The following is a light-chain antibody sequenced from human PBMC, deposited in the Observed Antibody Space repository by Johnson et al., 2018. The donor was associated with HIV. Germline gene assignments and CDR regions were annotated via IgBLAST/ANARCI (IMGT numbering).Light chain of an antibody. Sequence: QSVLTQSPSVSAAPGQKVTISCSGSSSNIGNNYVSWYQQLPGTAPKLLIYENNKRPSGIPDRFPGSKSGTSATLGITGLQTGDEADYYCGTWDSSLNTGAFGTGTKVTVL. V-gene: IGLV1-51*02. CDR3: GTWDSSLNTGA. J-gene: IGLJ1*01. CDR2: ENN. CDR1: SSNIGNNY.